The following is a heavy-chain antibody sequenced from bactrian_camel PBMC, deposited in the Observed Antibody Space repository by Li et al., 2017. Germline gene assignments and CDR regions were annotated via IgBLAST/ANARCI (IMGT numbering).Heavy chain of an antibody. V-gene: IGHV3S10*01. CDR1: GFVYTGYC. CDR2: LRRDGTT. Sequence: QLVESGGGTVQAGGSLRLSCERSGFVYTGYCICWFRQAPGKEENLVSLRRDGTTVYSDSVKGRFTISQDRTKNILYLQMNDLKNEDTGTYYCAALNSSSGGRFAWCSDFRGQETQVTVS. CDR3: AALNSSSGGRFAWCSDF. J-gene: IGHJ4*01. D-gene: IGHD1*01.